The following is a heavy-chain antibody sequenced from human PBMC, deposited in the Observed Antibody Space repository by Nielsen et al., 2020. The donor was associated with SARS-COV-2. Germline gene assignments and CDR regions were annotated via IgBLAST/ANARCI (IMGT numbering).Heavy chain of an antibody. CDR1: GGSFSGYY. D-gene: IGHD2-15*01. CDR3: VRTTLIVYCSGGSCYVFDY. Sequence: SETLSLTCAVYGGSFSGYYWSWIRQPPGKGLEWIGEINHSGSTNYNPSLKSRVTISVDTSKNQFSLKLSSVTAADTAVYYCVRTTLIVYCSGGSCYVFDYWGQGTLVTVSS. V-gene: IGHV4-34*01. J-gene: IGHJ4*02. CDR2: INHSGST.